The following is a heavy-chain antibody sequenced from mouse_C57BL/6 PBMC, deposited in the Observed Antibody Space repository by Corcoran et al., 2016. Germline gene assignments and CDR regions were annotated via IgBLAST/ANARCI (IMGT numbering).Heavy chain of an antibody. CDR1: GYTFTDYN. V-gene: IGHV1-18*01. CDR2: INPNNGGT. Sequence: EVQLQQSGPELVKPGASVKIPCKASGYTFTDYNMDWVKQSHGKSLEWIGDINPNNGGTIYNQKFKDKATLTVNKSSSTAYMELRSLTSEDSAVYYCAREEIDPPFAYWGQGTLVTVSA. CDR3: AREEIDPPFAY. J-gene: IGHJ3*01.